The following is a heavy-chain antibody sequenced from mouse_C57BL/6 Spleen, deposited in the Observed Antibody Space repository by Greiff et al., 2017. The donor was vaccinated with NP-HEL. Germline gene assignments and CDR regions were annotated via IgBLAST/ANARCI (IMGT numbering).Heavy chain of an antibody. CDR1: GYSITSGYY. CDR2: ISYDGSN. CDR3: ARTYYGNYRKAMDY. V-gene: IGHV3-6*01. D-gene: IGHD2-1*01. Sequence: EVQVVESGPGLVKPSQSLSLTCSVTGYSITSGYYWNWIRQFPGNKLEWMGYISYDGSNNYNPSLKNRISITRDTSKNQFFLKLNSVTTEDTATYYCARTYYGNYRKAMDYWGQGTSVTVSS. J-gene: IGHJ4*01.